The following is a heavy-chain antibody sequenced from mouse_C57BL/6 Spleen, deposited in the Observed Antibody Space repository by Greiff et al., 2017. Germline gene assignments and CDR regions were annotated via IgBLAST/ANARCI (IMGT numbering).Heavy chain of an antibody. CDR3: AREDGNYVGAMDY. CDR1: GYTFTSYG. Sequence: VQLVESGAELARPGASVKLSCKASGYTFTSYGISWVKQRTGQGLEWIGEIYPRSGNTYYNEKFKGKATLTADKSSSTAYMELRSLTSEDSAVXFCAREDGNYVGAMDYWGQGTSVTVSS. V-gene: IGHV1-81*01. J-gene: IGHJ4*01. CDR2: IYPRSGNT. D-gene: IGHD2-1*01.